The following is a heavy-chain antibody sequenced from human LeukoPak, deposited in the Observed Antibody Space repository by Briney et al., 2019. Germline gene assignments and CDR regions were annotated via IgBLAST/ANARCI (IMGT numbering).Heavy chain of an antibody. V-gene: IGHV1-46*01. CDR1: GYTFSSYY. CDR3: AAVGVTAAGTSDIHWYFDL. CDR2: INPSGDTT. Sequence: GASVKVSCKASGYTFSSYYMHWVRQAPGQGLEWMGIINPSGDTTSYAQKFQDRVTITRDMSTSTAYMELSSLRSEDTAVYYCAAVGVTAAGTSDIHWYFDLWGRGTLVTVSS. J-gene: IGHJ2*01. D-gene: IGHD6-13*01.